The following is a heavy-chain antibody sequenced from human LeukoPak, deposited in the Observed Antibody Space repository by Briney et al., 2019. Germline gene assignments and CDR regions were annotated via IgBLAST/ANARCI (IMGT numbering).Heavy chain of an antibody. J-gene: IGHJ4*02. Sequence: PGESLKLSCRASGYSFTSYWIGWVRQMPGKGLEWMGIIDPSDSDTRYTPSFQGQVTISADKSLTTAYLQWNSLKASDTAMYYCARQTAMGRSGDYWGQGTLVTVSS. CDR3: ARQTAMGRSGDY. CDR1: GYSFTSYW. CDR2: IDPSDSDT. D-gene: IGHD5-18*01. V-gene: IGHV5-51*01.